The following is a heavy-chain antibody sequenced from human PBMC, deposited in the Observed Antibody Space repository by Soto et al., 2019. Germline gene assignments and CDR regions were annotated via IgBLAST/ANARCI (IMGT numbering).Heavy chain of an antibody. D-gene: IGHD2-2*01. V-gene: IGHV4-39*07. J-gene: IGHJ4*02. CDR1: GGSITSSTYY. Sequence: ASETLSLTCTVSGGSITSSTYYWGWMRQPPGKGLEWIASFFIGGNTYYNPSLKSRVTISVDTSKNQFSLKLSSVTAADTAVYYCARVPDYWGQGILVTFSS. CDR3: ARVPDY. CDR2: FFIGGNT.